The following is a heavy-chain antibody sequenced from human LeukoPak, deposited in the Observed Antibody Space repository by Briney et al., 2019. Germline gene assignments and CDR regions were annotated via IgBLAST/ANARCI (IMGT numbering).Heavy chain of an antibody. V-gene: IGHV1-2*02. CDR1: RYTFTGYY. CDR2: INPNSGGT. J-gene: IGHJ5*02. Sequence: VASVKVSCKASRYTFTGYYMHWVRQAPGQGLEWMGWINPNSGGTNYAQKFQGRVTMTRDTSISTAYMELSSLRSEDMAVYYCARDYCSGGSCYSGWFDPWGQGTLVTVSS. D-gene: IGHD2-15*01. CDR3: ARDYCSGGSCYSGWFDP.